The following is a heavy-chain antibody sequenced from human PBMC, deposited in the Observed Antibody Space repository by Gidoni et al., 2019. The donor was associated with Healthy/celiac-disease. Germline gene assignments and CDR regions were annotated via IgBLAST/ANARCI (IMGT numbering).Heavy chain of an antibody. Sequence: EVQLVESGGGLVQPGGSLRLSCAASGFTFSSYWMSWVRQAPGKGLEWVANIKQDGSEKYYVDSVKGRFTISRDNAKNSLYLQMNSLRAEDTAVYYCARGLRYFDWLSYDYWGQGTLVTVSS. CDR2: IKQDGSEK. J-gene: IGHJ4*02. CDR1: GFTFSSYW. V-gene: IGHV3-7*01. D-gene: IGHD3-9*01. CDR3: ARGLRYFDWLSYDY.